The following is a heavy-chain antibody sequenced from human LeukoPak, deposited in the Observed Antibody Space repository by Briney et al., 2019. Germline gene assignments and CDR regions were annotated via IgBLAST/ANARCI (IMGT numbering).Heavy chain of an antibody. Sequence: SETLSLTCAVYGGSFSGYYWSWIRQPPGKGLEWIGEINHSGSTNYNPSLKSRVTISVDRSKNQFSLKLSSVTAADTAVYYCARGFPSGTIGAHYDFWSRRYYFDYWGQGTLVTVSS. CDR2: INHSGST. V-gene: IGHV4-34*01. CDR1: GGSFSGYY. J-gene: IGHJ4*02. CDR3: ARGFPSGTIGAHYDFWSRRYYFDY. D-gene: IGHD3-3*01.